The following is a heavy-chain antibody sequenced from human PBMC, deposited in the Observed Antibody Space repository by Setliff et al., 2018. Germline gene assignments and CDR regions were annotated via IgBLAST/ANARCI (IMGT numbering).Heavy chain of an antibody. CDR3: TRGRDY. Sequence: GGSLRLSCAASEFIFRSYIVSWVRQPPGNGLEWVSSISSSSSYIYYAGSVKGRFTISRDNAKNSLYLQMNSLRAEDTAMYYCTRGRDYWGQGTLVTVSS. CDR1: EFIFRSYI. J-gene: IGHJ4*02. CDR2: ISSSSSYI. V-gene: IGHV3-21*01.